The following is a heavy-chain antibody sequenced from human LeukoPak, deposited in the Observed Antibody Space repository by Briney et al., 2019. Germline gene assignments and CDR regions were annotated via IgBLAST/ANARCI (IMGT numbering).Heavy chain of an antibody. CDR2: ISSSGSTI. CDR1: GFTFSDYY. D-gene: IGHD3-22*01. Sequence: GGSLRLSCAASGFTFSDYYMSRIRQAPGKGLEWVSYISSSGSTIYYADSVKGRFTISRDNAKNSLYLQMNSLRAEDTAVYYCARDYYYDSSGDAFDIWGQGTMVTVSS. V-gene: IGHV3-11*01. J-gene: IGHJ3*02. CDR3: ARDYYYDSSGDAFDI.